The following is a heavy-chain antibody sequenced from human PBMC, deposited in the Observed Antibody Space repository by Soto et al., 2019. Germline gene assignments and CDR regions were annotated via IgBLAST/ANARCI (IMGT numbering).Heavy chain of an antibody. CDR1: GYTFTNYG. D-gene: IGHD6-6*01. V-gene: IGHV1-18*01. Sequence: ASVKVSCKTSGYTFTNYGITWVRQAPGQGLEWVGWITVYNANANYAQKLQGRVTMTTDTSTSTAYMELRSLTSDDTAVYYCARDRPTSSIRARDYYYAMDVWGQGTTVTVSS. CDR2: ITVYNANA. J-gene: IGHJ6*02. CDR3: ARDRPTSSIRARDYYYAMDV.